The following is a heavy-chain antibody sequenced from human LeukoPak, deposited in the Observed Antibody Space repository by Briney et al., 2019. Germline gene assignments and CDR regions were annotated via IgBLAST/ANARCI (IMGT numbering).Heavy chain of an antibody. CDR1: GFTVSSNY. Sequence: GGSLRLSCAASGFTVSSNYMSWVRQAPGKGLEWVGRIKRETDGGTTAYTAPVKGRFSISRDDSKNTVFLQMSSLKTEDTAVYYCTAGEGFTDFDSWGQGTLVTVSS. D-gene: IGHD3-16*01. V-gene: IGHV3-15*01. J-gene: IGHJ4*02. CDR3: TAGEGFTDFDS. CDR2: IKRETDGGTT.